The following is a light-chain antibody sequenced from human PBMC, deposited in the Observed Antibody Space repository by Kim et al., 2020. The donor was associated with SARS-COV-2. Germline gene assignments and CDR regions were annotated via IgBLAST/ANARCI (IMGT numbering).Light chain of an antibody. CDR3: QQYGNSPLT. Sequence: SPGESAGLSCRASQSVYSSYLPWYQKKPGQAPRLLIYGASNRATAIPDRFSGRGSGTDFTLTISRLEPEDFAVYYCQQYGNSPLTFGGGTKVDIK. CDR2: GAS. J-gene: IGKJ4*01. V-gene: IGKV3-20*01. CDR1: QSVYSSY.